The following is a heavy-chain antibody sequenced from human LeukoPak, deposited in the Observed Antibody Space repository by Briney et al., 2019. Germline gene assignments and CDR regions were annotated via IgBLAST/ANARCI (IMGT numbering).Heavy chain of an antibody. J-gene: IGHJ4*02. CDR1: GFTFSSYS. CDR2: ISSGSSYI. D-gene: IGHD3-3*01. CDR3: ARNLGYDFWSGYSLTAY. V-gene: IGHV3-21*01. Sequence: GGSLRFSCAASGFTFSSYSMNWVRQAPGKGLEWVSSISSGSSYIYYADSVKGRFTISRDNAKNSLYLQMNSLRAEDTAVYYCARNLGYDFWSGYSLTAYWGQGTLVTVSS.